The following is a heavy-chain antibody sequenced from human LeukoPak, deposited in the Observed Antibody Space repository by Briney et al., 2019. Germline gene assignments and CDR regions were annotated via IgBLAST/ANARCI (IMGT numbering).Heavy chain of an antibody. Sequence: ASVKVSCKASGYTFTGYYMHWVRQAPGQGLEWMGWINPNSGGTNYAQKFQGRVTMTRDTSISTAHMELSRLRSDNTAVYYCATLFVYCSGGSCLAYWGQGTLVTVSS. D-gene: IGHD2-15*01. V-gene: IGHV1-2*02. J-gene: IGHJ4*02. CDR3: ATLFVYCSGGSCLAY. CDR1: GYTFTGYY. CDR2: INPNSGGT.